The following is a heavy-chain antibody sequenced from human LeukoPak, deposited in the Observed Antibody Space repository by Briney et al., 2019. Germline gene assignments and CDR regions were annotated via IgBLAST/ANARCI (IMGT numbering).Heavy chain of an antibody. CDR3: AKKGLASAGRPPYFDY. CDR1: GFTFSSYA. D-gene: IGHD6-13*01. V-gene: IGHV3-23*01. J-gene: IGHJ4*02. CDR2: ISGSGGT. Sequence: ETGGSLRLSCAASGFTFSSYAMSWVRQAPGKGLEWVSAISGSGGTYYADSVKGRFTISRDNSKNTLYLEMNNLRVEDTAIYYWAKKGLASAGRPPYFDYWGQGALVTVPS.